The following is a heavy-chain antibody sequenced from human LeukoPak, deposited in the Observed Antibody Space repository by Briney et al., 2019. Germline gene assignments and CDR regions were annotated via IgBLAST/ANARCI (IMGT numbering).Heavy chain of an antibody. CDR1: GGSISRYF. CDR3: AGLPYYCDSSGYYLSWFDP. V-gene: IGHV4-4*09. J-gene: IGHJ5*02. D-gene: IGHD3-22*01. Sequence: SEALSLTCIDCGGSISRYFWSWIRQPPGKGREWMGYIYTRGSTNYNPPLKSRVTISLDTSKHQSSLKLSSVTAAHTAVDYLAGLPYYCDSSGYYLSWFDPWGQGTLVTVSS. CDR2: IYTRGST.